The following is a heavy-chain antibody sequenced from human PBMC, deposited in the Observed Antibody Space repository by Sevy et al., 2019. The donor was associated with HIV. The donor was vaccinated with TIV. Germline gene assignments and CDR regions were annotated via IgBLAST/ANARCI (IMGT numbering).Heavy chain of an antibody. J-gene: IGHJ3*02. V-gene: IGHV6-1*01. CDR1: GDSVSSNSAA. D-gene: IGHD3-10*01. CDR3: AREGNSYYYGSGSYYKGGDAFDI. Sequence: SQTLSLTCAISGDSVSSNSAAWNWIRQSPSRGLEWLGRTYYRSKWYNDYAVSVKSRITINPETSKNQFSLQLNSVTPEDTAVYYCAREGNSYYYGSGSYYKGGDAFDIWGQGTMVTVS. CDR2: TYYRSKWYN.